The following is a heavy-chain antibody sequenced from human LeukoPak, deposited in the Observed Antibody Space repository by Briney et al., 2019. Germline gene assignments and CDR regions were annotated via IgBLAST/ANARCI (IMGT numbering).Heavy chain of an antibody. CDR1: GFTFSSYS. CDR2: IKQDGSEK. CDR3: ASGRQLGY. Sequence: PGGSLRLSCAASGFTFSSYSMNWVRQAPGKGLEWVANIKQDGSEKYYVDSVKGRFTISRDNAKNSLYLQMNSLRAEDTALHYCASGRQLGYWGQGTLVTVSS. D-gene: IGHD3-16*01. V-gene: IGHV3-7*01. J-gene: IGHJ4*02.